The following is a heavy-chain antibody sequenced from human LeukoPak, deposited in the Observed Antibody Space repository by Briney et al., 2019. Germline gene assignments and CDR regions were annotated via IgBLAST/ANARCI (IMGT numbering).Heavy chain of an antibody. CDR1: GYTFTSYD. CDR3: ARDVRLYVWYYYDSSGYYANWFDP. J-gene: IGHJ5*02. V-gene: IGHV1-8*01. Sequence: ASVKVSCKASGYTFTSYDINWVRQATGQGLEWMGWMNPNSGNTGYAQKFQGRVTMTRNTSISTAYMELSSLRAEDTAVYYCARDVRLYVWYYYDSSGYYANWFDPWGQGTLVTVSS. D-gene: IGHD3-22*01. CDR2: MNPNSGNT.